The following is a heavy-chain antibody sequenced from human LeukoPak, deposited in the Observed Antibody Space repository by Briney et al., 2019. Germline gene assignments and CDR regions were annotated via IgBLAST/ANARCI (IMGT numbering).Heavy chain of an antibody. CDR2: IKQDGREK. Sequence: GGSLRLSCAASGFTLSSYWMGWVHQAPGKGLEWVANIKQDGREKYSVDSVQGRFTISRDNAKNSLYLQMNSLRAEDTAVYYCAREISSWYRTEGRFDPWGQGTLVTVSS. V-gene: IGHV3-7*01. J-gene: IGHJ5*02. CDR1: GFTLSSYW. D-gene: IGHD6-13*01. CDR3: AREISSWYRTEGRFDP.